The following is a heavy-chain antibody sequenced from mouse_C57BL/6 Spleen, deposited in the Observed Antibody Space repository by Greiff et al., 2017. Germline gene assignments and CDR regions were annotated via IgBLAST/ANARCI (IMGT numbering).Heavy chain of an antibody. CDR1: GYSFTDYY. Sequence: QVQLQQSGAELVKPGASVKISCKASGYSFTDYYVNWVKQRPGQGLEWIGKIGPGSGSTYYNEKFKGQATLTADKSSSAAYMQLSSLTSEDSAVYFCARSTAQAIFDYWGQGTTLTVSS. V-gene: IGHV1-77*01. CDR3: ARSTAQAIFDY. J-gene: IGHJ2*01. CDR2: IGPGSGST. D-gene: IGHD3-2*02.